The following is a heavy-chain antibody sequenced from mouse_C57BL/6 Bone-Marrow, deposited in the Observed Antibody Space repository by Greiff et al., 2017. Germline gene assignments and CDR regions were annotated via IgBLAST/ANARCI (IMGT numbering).Heavy chain of an antibody. Sequence: QVQLKESGPELVRPGVSVKISCKGSGYTFTDYAMHWVKQSHAKGLEWIGVISTYYGDASYNQKFKDKATMTVDNSSSTAYMELARLTSEDSAVYYCARSITTVVARGDYWGQGTTLTVSS. CDR2: ISTYYGDA. J-gene: IGHJ2*01. CDR3: ARSITTVVARGDY. CDR1: GYTFTDYA. D-gene: IGHD1-1*01. V-gene: IGHV1-67*01.